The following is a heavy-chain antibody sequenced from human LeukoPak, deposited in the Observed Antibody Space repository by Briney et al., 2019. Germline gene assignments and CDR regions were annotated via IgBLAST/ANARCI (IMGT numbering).Heavy chain of an antibody. D-gene: IGHD3-16*01. Sequence: GGSLRLSCAASGFTFDDYGMSWVRQAPGKGLEWVSSISSSSSYIYYADSVKGRFTISRDIAKNSLFLQMNSLRAEDTAVYYCARGPDYFAGSYAYWGQGTLVTVSS. CDR2: ISSSSSYI. CDR1: GFTFDDYG. CDR3: ARGPDYFAGSYAY. V-gene: IGHV3-21*01. J-gene: IGHJ4*02.